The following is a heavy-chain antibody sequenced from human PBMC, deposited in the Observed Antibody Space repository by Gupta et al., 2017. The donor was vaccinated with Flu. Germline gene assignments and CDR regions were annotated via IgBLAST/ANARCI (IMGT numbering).Heavy chain of an antibody. D-gene: IGHD3-3*01. V-gene: IGHV5-51*03. J-gene: IGHJ5*02. CDR3: ARATARSTDFWSGYNFLYWFDP. Sequence: EVQLVQSGAEVKKSGESLKISCKGSGYSFATYWIGWVRQMPGQGLEWMGIIYPGDSHTKYSPSFQGQVTISADKSINTAYLQWSSLKASDTAMYYCARATARSTDFWSGYNFLYWFDPWGQGTLVTVSS. CDR1: GYSFATYW. CDR2: IYPGDSHT.